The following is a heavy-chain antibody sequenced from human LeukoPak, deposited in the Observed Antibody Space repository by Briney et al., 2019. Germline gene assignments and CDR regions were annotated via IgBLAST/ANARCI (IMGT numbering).Heavy chain of an antibody. Sequence: GGSLRLSCAASGFTFSSYWMHWVRQAPGKGLVWVSRINSDGSSITYADSVKGRFTISRDNSKNTLYLQMNSLRAEDTAVYYCARGGDIVVVVAANESNYFDYWGQGTLVTVSS. D-gene: IGHD2-15*01. J-gene: IGHJ4*02. CDR2: INSDGSSI. V-gene: IGHV3-74*03. CDR3: ARGGDIVVVVAANESNYFDY. CDR1: GFTFSSYW.